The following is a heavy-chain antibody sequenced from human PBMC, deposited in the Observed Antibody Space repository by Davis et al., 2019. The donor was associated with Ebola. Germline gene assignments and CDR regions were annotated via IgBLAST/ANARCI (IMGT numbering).Heavy chain of an antibody. J-gene: IGHJ4*02. CDR2: VFSSRST. CDR1: GDSITSSRFY. CDR3: ARRFSSPYFDP. V-gene: IGHV4-39*01. D-gene: IGHD6-13*01. Sequence: SETLFLTCAVSGDSITSSRFYWAWIRQPPGKGLEWIGSVFSSRSTYYNPSLKSRVTISLGTSKKQFSLTLSSVTAADTAIYYCARRFSSPYFDPWGQGIMVTVSS.